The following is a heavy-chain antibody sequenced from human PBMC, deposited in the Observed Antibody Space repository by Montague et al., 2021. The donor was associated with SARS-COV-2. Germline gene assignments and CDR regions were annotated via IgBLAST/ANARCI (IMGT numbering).Heavy chain of an antibody. Sequence: ETLSLTCSISNGSITSYYWSWIRQPPGKRLEWIGYIYYRGSTNYNPSLESRVTISVDTSKNQFSLKLRAMTAADTAVYYCAREGLNNWFDPWGQGTLVIVSS. V-gene: IGHV4-59*01. CDR1: NGSITSYY. J-gene: IGHJ5*02. CDR2: IYYRGST. CDR3: AREGLNNWFDP.